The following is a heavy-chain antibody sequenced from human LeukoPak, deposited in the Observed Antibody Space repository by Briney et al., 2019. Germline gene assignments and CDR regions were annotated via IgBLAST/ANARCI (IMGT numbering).Heavy chain of an antibody. Sequence: PLETLSLTCAVYGGSFSGYYWSWIRQPPRKGLEWIGEINHSGSTTYNPSLKSQVSISIDTSKNQFSLKLRSVTAADTAVYYCAGLQWPHRINWFDPWGQGTLVTVSS. V-gene: IGHV4-34*01. CDR2: INHSGST. CDR1: GGSFSGYY. J-gene: IGHJ5*02. CDR3: AGLQWPHRINWFDP. D-gene: IGHD5-24*01.